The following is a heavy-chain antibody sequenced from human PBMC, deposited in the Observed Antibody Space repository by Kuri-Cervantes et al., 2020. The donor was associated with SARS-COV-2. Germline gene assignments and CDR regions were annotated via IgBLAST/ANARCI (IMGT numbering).Heavy chain of an antibody. CDR3: ARDGSPYLLNPNDAFDI. CDR1: GYTFTSYG. V-gene: IGHV1-18*01. CDR2: ISAYNGNT. Sequence: ASVKVSCKASGYTFTSYGISWVRQAPGQGLEWMGRISAYNGNTNYAQKLQGRVTMTTDTSTSTAYMELRSLRSDDTAVYYCARDGSPYLLNPNDAFDIWGQGTMVTVSS. J-gene: IGHJ3*02.